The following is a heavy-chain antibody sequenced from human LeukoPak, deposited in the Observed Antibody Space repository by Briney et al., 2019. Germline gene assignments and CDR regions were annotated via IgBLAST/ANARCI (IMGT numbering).Heavy chain of an antibody. CDR1: GGSISSGGYY. V-gene: IGHV4-31*03. J-gene: IGHJ4*02. CDR3: ARGQIQYYHY. Sequence: KSSETLSLTCTVSGGSISSGGYYWSWIRQHPGKGLEWIGYIYYSGSTYYNPSLKSRVTISVDTSKNQFSLKLSSVTAADTAVYYCARGQIQYYHYWGQGTLVTVSS. CDR2: IYYSGST. D-gene: IGHD2-2*01.